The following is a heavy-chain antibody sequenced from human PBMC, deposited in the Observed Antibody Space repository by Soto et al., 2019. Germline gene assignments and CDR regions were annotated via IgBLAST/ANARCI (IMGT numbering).Heavy chain of an antibody. D-gene: IGHD3-10*01. CDR2: IIPIFGTA. J-gene: IGHJ6*02. CDR3: ARGGITMVRGVHFGGMDV. V-gene: IGHV1-69*01. CDR1: GGTFSSYA. Sequence: QVQLVQSGAEVKKPGSSVKVSCKASGGTFSSYAISWVRQAPGQGLEWMGGIIPIFGTANYAQKFQGRVTITADESTSTAHMELSSLRSEDTAVYYCARGGITMVRGVHFGGMDVWGQGTTVTVSS.